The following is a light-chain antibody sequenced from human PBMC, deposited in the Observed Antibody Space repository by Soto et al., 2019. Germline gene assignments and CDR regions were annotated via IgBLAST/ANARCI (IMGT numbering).Light chain of an antibody. CDR3: QQGSTH. CDR2: DAS. Sequence: EIVLTQSPVTLSSSPGERVTLSCRASLGIDNRLAWYQRKVGQAPRLLIYDASKRATGIPARFSGSGSGTDFTLTISSLEPEDFAVYYCQQGSTHFGGGTKVDI. J-gene: IGKJ4*01. CDR1: LGIDNR. V-gene: IGKV3-11*01.